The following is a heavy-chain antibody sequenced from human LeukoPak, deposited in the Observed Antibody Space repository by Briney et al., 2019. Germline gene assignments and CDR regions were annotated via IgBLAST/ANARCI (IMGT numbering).Heavy chain of an antibody. D-gene: IGHD3-22*01. V-gene: IGHV4-4*07. CDR2: IYTTGNT. J-gene: IGHJ5*02. Sequence: PSETLSLTCIVSGGSISSYYWSWTRQPAGKGLEWIGRIYTTGNTNYNPSLKSRVTMSIDTSKKQFSLKLSSVTAADTAVYYCARGKYYYDSNSSYRYFDPWGQGTLVTVSS. CDR1: GGSISSYY. CDR3: ARGKYYYDSNSSYRYFDP.